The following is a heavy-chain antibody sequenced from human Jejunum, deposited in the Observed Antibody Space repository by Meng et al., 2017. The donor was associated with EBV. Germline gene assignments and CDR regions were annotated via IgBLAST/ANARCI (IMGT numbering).Heavy chain of an antibody. J-gene: IGHJ4*02. V-gene: IGHV1-3*04. CDR3: ARDERLGPYYFEY. Sequence: QGQLVQSGAQVKKPGASVKISCRASGYTFTTYGIHWLRQAPGERLELMGWINTGNGDTLYAQKFQGRVTITRDTSANTVYMDLSSLLSEDTAMYYCARDERLGPYYFEYWGQGTLVTVSS. CDR2: INTGNGDT. CDR1: GYTFTTYG. D-gene: IGHD1-1*01.